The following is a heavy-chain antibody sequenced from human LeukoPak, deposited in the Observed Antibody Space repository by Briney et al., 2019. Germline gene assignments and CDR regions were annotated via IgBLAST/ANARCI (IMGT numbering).Heavy chain of an antibody. D-gene: IGHD5-12*01. V-gene: IGHV3-21*04. CDR2: ISSSSSYI. CDR1: GFTFSSHS. J-gene: IGHJ4*02. CDR3: ARQMATITYYFDY. Sequence: GGSLRLSCAASGFTFSSHSMNWVRQAPGKGLEWVSSISSSSSYIYYADSVKGRFTISRHNAKNSLYLQMNSLRAEDTAVYYCARQMATITYYFDYWGQGTLVTVSS.